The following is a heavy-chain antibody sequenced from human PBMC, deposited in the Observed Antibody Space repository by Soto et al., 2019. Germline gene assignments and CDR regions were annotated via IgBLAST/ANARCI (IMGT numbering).Heavy chain of an antibody. CDR2: IYHSGST. CDR3: AREGRITMMLDI. Sequence: QLQLQESGSGLVKPSQTLSLTCAVSGGSISSGSYSWNWIRQPPGKGLEWIGYIYHSGSTYYNPSLKSRVTISVDRSKNQFSLKLSSVTAAGTAVYYCAREGRITMMLDIWGQGTMVTVSS. J-gene: IGHJ3*02. V-gene: IGHV4-30-2*01. D-gene: IGHD3-22*01. CDR1: GGSISSGSYS.